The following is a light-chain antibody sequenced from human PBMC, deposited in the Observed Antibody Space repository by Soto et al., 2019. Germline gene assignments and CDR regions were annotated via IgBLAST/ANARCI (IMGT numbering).Light chain of an antibody. V-gene: IGLV2-18*02. Sequence: QSALTQPPSVSGSPGQSVTISCTGTSSDVGSYNRVSWYQQHPGKAPKLMIYEVSNRPSGVPDRFSGSKSGNTASLTISGRQAEDAADYYCSSYTSSSPYVFGTGTKLTVL. CDR3: SSYTSSSPYV. CDR2: EVS. CDR1: SSDVGSYNR. J-gene: IGLJ1*01.